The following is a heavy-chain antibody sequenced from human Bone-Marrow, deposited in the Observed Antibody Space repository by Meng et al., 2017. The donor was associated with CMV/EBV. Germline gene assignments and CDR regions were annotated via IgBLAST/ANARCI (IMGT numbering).Heavy chain of an antibody. J-gene: IGHJ3*02. CDR2: ISTSSTYI. V-gene: IGHV3-21*01. D-gene: IGHD2-2*01. Sequence: GGSLRLSCAASGFTFSNAWMSWVRQAPGKGLEWVSSISTSSTYIYYADSVRGRFTISRDNAKNSLYLQMNSLRAEDTAVYYCARVRRWCSSTSCFIDAFDIWVQGPMVTVSS. CDR3: ARVRRWCSSTSCFIDAFDI. CDR1: GFTFSNAW.